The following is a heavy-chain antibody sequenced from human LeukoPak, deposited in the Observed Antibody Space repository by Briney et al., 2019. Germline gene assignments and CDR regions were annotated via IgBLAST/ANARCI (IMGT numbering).Heavy chain of an antibody. J-gene: IGHJ6*03. CDR1: GYTFTSYD. D-gene: IGHD3-10*01. Sequence: ASVMVSCKASGYTFTSYDINWVRQATGQGLEWMGWMNPNSGNTGYAQKFQGRVTITRNTSISTAYMELSSLRSEDTAVYYCARSILLWFGERYYYYYMDVWGKGTTVTVSS. CDR2: MNPNSGNT. V-gene: IGHV1-8*03. CDR3: ARSILLWFGERYYYYYMDV.